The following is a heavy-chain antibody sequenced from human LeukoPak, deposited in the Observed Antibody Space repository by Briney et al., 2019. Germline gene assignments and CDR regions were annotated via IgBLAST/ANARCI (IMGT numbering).Heavy chain of an antibody. CDR2: IYNSGST. Sequence: SETLSLTCSVCRVSITSSTYSSGWIRQPPGKGLEWIGNIYNSGSTYYNPSLKSRVTISVDTSKNQFSLKLSSVTAADTAVYYCSRQAYSSNLGWFDPWGQGTLVTVSS. D-gene: IGHD6-13*01. CDR3: SRQAYSSNLGWFDP. V-gene: IGHV4-39*01. CDR1: RVSITSSTYS. J-gene: IGHJ5*02.